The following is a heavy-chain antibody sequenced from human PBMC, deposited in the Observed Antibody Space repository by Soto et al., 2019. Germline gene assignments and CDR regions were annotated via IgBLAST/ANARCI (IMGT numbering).Heavy chain of an antibody. Sequence: SNNSEECIGEPPGKGLEWIGYIYYSGSTNYNPSLKSRVTISVDTSKNQFSLKLSSVTAADTAVYCCARGGHHYDRPSYFDYWGDGTLETVCS. CDR1: SNNS. CDR2: IYYSGST. V-gene: IGHV4-59*01. CDR3: ARGGHHYDRPSYFDY. J-gene: IGHJ4*01. D-gene: IGHD3-22*01.